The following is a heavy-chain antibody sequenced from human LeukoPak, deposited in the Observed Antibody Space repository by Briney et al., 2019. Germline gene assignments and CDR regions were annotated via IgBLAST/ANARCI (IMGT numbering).Heavy chain of an antibody. CDR3: AKQFNDYGDYVIQH. V-gene: IGHV3-23*01. Sequence: GGSLRLSCAASGFTFSTYAMSWVRQAPGKGLEWVSIISGSGVSTYYADSVKGRFTISRDNSKNTLYLQLKSLRAEDTAIYYCAKQFNDYGDYVIQHWGQGTLVIVSS. D-gene: IGHD4-17*01. CDR1: GFTFSTYA. J-gene: IGHJ1*01. CDR2: ISGSGVST.